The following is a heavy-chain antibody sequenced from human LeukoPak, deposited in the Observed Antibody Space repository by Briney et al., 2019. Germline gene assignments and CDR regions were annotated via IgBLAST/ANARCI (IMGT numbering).Heavy chain of an antibody. D-gene: IGHD3-10*01. Sequence: GGSLRLSWAASGXSFSSYALSWVRQAPGRGLEWVSAISDSGGRTYYADFVKGRFTISRDNSENTLFLQMSSLRAEDTATYYCAKHYGSGTYYNYFTYCGQGTLVSVSS. CDR3: AKHYGSGTYYNYFTY. CDR1: GXSFSSYA. CDR2: ISDSGGRT. V-gene: IGHV3-23*01. J-gene: IGHJ4*02.